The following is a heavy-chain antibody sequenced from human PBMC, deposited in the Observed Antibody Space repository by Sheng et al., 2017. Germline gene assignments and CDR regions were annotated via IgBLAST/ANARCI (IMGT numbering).Heavy chain of an antibody. Sequence: QAQLVQSGAEVKKPGSSVKVSCKASGGTFSSYTVTWVRQAPGQGLEWMGRIIPLLGKVNYAQNFQDRVTITADKSTRTAYMELSSLRFEDTAMYYCARDIGGQPDYWGQGTLVTVSS. D-gene: IGHD1-1*01. CDR2: IIPLLGKV. CDR1: GGTFSSYT. CDR3: ARDIGGQPDY. V-gene: IGHV1-69*08. J-gene: IGHJ4*02.